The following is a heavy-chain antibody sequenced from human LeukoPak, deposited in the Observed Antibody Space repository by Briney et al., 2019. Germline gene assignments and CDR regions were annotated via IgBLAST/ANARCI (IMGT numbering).Heavy chain of an antibody. V-gene: IGHV3-9*01. CDR3: AKELGWFDP. CDR2: ISWNSGSI. Sequence: PGRSLRLSCAASGFTFSSYGMHWVRQAPGKGLEWASGISWNSGSIGYADSVKGRFTISRDNAKNSLYLQMNSLRAEDTALYYCAKELGWFDPWGQGTLVTVSS. CDR1: GFTFSSYG. D-gene: IGHD3-16*01. J-gene: IGHJ5*02.